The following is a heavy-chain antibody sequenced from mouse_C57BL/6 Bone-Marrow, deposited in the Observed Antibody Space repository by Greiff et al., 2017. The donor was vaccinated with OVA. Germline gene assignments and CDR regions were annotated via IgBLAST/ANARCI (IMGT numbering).Heavy chain of an antibody. CDR1: GYTFTSYW. J-gene: IGHJ3*01. V-gene: IGHV1-52*01. D-gene: IGHD2-1*01. CDR2: IDPSDSET. CDR3: AREGRYGNSS. Sequence: QVQLKQPGAELVRPGSSVKLSCKASGYTFTSYWMHWVKQRPIQGLEWIGNIDPSDSETHYNQKFKDKATLTVDKSSSTAYMQLSSLTSEDSAVYYCAREGRYGNSSWGQGTLVTVSA.